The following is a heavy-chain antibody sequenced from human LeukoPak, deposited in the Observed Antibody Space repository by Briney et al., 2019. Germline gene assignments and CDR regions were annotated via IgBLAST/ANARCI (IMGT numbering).Heavy chain of an antibody. CDR1: GFTFSSYG. CDR3: ARDYGGNSGGLGY. J-gene: IGHJ4*02. CDR2: ISYDGSNK. V-gene: IGHV3-30*03. Sequence: PGGSLRLSCAASGFTFSSYGMHWVRQAPGKGLEWVAVISYDGSNKYYADSVKGRFTISRDNSKNTLYLQMNSLRAEDTAVYYCARDYGGNSGGLGYWGQGTLVTVSS. D-gene: IGHD4-23*01.